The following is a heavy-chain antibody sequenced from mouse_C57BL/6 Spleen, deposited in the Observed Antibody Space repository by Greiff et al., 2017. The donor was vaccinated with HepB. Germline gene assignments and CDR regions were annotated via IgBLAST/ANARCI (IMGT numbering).Heavy chain of an antibody. CDR1: GFTFSDFY. D-gene: IGHD3-3*01. CDR3: ARDEGPGRGFAD. CDR2: SRNKANDYTT. J-gene: IGHJ3*01. Sequence: DVKLVESGGGLVQSGRSLRLSCATSGFTFSDFYMEWVRQAPGKGLEWIAASRNKANDYTTEYSASVKGRFIVSRDTSQSILYLQMNALRAEDTAIYYCARDEGPGRGFADWGQGTLVTVAA. V-gene: IGHV7-1*01.